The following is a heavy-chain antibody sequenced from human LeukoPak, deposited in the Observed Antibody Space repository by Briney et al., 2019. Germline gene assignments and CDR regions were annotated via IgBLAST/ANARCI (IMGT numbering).Heavy chain of an antibody. CDR1: GGSISSGGYY. CDR3: ATGFPGYCSSTSCYGL. J-gene: IGHJ4*02. Sequence: SETLSLTCTVSGGSISSGGYYWSWIRQRPGKGLEWIGYIYYSGSTYYNPSLKSRVTISVDTSKNQFSLKLSSVTAADTAVYYCATGFPGYCSSTSCYGLWGQGTLVTVSS. D-gene: IGHD2-2*01. V-gene: IGHV4-31*03. CDR2: IYYSGST.